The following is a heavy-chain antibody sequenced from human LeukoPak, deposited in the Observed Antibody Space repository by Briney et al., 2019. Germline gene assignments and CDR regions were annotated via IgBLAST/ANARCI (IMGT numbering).Heavy chain of an antibody. CDR1: GGSFSGYY. CDR2: INHSGST. J-gene: IGHJ4*02. Sequence: SETLSLTCAVYGGSFSGYYWSWIRQPPGKGLEWIGEINHSGSTNYNPSLKSRVTISVDTSKNQFSLKLSSVTAADTAVYYCARGTMTAVTYYFDYWGQGTLVTVSS. V-gene: IGHV4-34*01. CDR3: ARGTMTAVTYYFDY. D-gene: IGHD4-17*01.